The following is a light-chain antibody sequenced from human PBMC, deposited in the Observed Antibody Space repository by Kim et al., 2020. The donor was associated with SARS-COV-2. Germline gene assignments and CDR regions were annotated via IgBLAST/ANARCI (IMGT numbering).Light chain of an antibody. V-gene: IGKV3-20*01. CDR2: GAS. CDR1: QSVSSSE. J-gene: IGKJ1*01. CDR3: QQYGSSPKT. Sequence: PGERATLSCRARQSVSSSELAWYQQKPGQAPRLFIYGASSSATGIPDRFSGSGSGRDFTLTISRLEREDFAVYYCQQYGSSPKTFGQGTKV.